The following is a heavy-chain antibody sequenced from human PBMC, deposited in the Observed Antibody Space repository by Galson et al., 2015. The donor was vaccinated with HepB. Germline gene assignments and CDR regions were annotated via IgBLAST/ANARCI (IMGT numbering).Heavy chain of an antibody. J-gene: IGHJ3*02. Sequence: SLRLSCAASGFTFSDYYMSWIRQAPGKGLEWVSYISSSSSYTNYADSVKGRFTISRDNAKNSLYLQMNSLRAEDTAVYYCARDRGGYTGSGAFDIWGQVTMVTVSS. D-gene: IGHD3-16*02. CDR1: GFTFSDYY. V-gene: IGHV3-11*06. CDR2: ISSSSSYT. CDR3: ARDRGGYTGSGAFDI.